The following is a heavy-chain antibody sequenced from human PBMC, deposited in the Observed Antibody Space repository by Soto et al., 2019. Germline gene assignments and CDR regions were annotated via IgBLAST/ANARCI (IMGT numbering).Heavy chain of an antibody. D-gene: IGHD3-9*01. CDR2: ISYEGSNK. Sequence: GGSLRLSWAAAWFTFRNYGMHRVRQVPGKGLEWVAVISYEGSNKYYADSVKGRFTISRDNSKNTLYLQMNRLRAEDTAVYYCAKDLHFYYDILTEPYYYYGMDVWGQGTTVTVSS. V-gene: IGHV3-30*18. J-gene: IGHJ6*02. CDR1: WFTFRNYG. CDR3: AKDLHFYYDILTEPYYYYGMDV.